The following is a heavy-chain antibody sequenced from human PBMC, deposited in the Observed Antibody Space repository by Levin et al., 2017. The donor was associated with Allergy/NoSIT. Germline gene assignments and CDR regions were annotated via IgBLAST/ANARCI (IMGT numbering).Heavy chain of an antibody. Sequence: SGPTLVKPPETLTLTCTFSGFSLSTSGMRVSWIRQPPGEALEWLARIDWDDDKFYSTSLKTRLTIFKDTSKNQVVLTMTNMDPVDTATYYCARMGGRVYSSGYDYWGQGTLVTVSS. CDR1: GFSLSTSGMR. J-gene: IGHJ4*02. V-gene: IGHV2-70*04. CDR3: ARMGGRVYSSGYDY. D-gene: IGHD6-19*01. CDR2: IDWDDDK.